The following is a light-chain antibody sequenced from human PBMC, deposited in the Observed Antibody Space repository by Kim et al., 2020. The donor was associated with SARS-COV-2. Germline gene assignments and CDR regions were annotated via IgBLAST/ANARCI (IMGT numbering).Light chain of an antibody. CDR3: QTWGTGIHVV. Sequence: VKRTCTLSSGQSSHAIAWHQQQPEKGPRYLMKLNSDGSHSKGDGIPDRFSGSSSGAERYLTISSLQSEDEADYYCQTWGTGIHVVFGGGTQLTVL. CDR1: SGQSSHA. CDR2: LNSDGSH. V-gene: IGLV4-69*01. J-gene: IGLJ2*01.